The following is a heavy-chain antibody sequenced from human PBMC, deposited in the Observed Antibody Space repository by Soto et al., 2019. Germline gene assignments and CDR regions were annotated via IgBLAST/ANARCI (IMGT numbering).Heavy chain of an antibody. J-gene: IGHJ4*02. CDR3: AREQQPGLKFDY. D-gene: IGHD6-13*01. Sequence: PSETLSLTCTVSGGSISSGGYYWSWIRQHPGKGLEWIGYIYYSGSTYYNPSLKSRVTISVDTSKNQFSLKLSSVTAADTAVYYCAREQQPGLKFDYWGQGTLVTVSS. CDR2: IYYSGST. CDR1: GGSISSGGYY. V-gene: IGHV4-31*03.